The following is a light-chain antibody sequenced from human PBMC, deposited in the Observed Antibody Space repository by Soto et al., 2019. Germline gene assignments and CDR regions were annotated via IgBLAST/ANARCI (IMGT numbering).Light chain of an antibody. CDR2: GAY. CDR3: KQYSSSPRT. Sequence: NVLTQSPGTLSLSPGEGATLSCRASQSISSNYLAWYHQRPGQAHRLLIYGAYSRATDIQDRFRGSGSGRDFVLNISRLERGDSGVYYCKQYSSSPRTFGQGAKVDIK. J-gene: IGKJ1*01. CDR1: QSISSNY. V-gene: IGKV3-20*01.